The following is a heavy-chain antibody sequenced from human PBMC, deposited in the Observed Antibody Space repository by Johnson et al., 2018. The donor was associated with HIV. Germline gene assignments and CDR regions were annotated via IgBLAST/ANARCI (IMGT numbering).Heavy chain of an antibody. J-gene: IGHJ3*02. V-gene: IGHV3-30*03. CDR2: ISYDGSNK. CDR3: ASEEWELLGDAFDI. CDR1: GLSFSNFG. D-gene: IGHD1-26*01. Sequence: QVQLVESGGGVVQPGKSLTLSCVASGLSFSNFGIHWVRQAPGKGPEWVAVISYDGSNKYYADSVKGRFTISRDNSKNTLYLQMKSLRAEDTAVYYCASEEWELLGDAFDIWG.